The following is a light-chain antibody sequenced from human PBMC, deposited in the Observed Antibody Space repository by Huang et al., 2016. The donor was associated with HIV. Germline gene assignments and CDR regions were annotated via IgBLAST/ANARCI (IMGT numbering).Light chain of an antibody. CDR3: QQYYDTPYT. CDR2: WAS. CDR1: QSILYSSNDKNV. Sequence: DIVMTQSPDSLPVSLGERATINCKSSQSILYSSNDKNVLAWYQLKPGQPPRLLIYWASTRESGVPDRFSGSGSGTDFALTITSLQAEDVAVYYCQQYYDTPYTFGQGTKLEI. J-gene: IGKJ2*01. V-gene: IGKV4-1*01.